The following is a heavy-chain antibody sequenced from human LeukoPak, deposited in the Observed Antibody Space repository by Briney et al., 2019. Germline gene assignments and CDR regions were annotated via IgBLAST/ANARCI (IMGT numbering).Heavy chain of an antibody. V-gene: IGHV3-23*01. D-gene: IGHD3-22*01. CDR1: GFTFSSYA. J-gene: IGHJ4*02. Sequence: GGSLRLSCAASGFTFSSYAMSWVRQAPGKGLEWVSAISGSGGSTYYADSVKGRFTISRDNSKNTLYPQMNSLRAEDTAVYYCAKDHGTYYYDSSGYRFDYWGQGTLVTVSS. CDR3: AKDHGTYYYDSSGYRFDY. CDR2: ISGSGGST.